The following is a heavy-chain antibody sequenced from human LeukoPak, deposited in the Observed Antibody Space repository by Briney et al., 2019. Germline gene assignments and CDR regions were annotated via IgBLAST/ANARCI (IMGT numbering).Heavy chain of an antibody. CDR3: ARHNWGFDY. CDR2: IYYSGST. Sequence: SETLSLTCAVYGGSFSGYYWSWIRQPPGKGLEWIGSIYYSGSTYYNPSLKSRVTISVDTSKNQFSLKLSSVTAADTAVYYCARHNWGFDYWGQGTLVTVSS. V-gene: IGHV4-34*01. J-gene: IGHJ4*02. CDR1: GGSFSGYY. D-gene: IGHD7-27*01.